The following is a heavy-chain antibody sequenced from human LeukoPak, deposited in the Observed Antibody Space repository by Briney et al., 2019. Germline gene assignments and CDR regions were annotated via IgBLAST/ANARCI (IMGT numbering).Heavy chain of an antibody. Sequence: PRGSLRLSCSASGFTFSNYAIHWVRQAPGKGLEYVSAIGTDGGATYYADSVKGRFTISRDNSKNTLYLQMSSLRAEDTAVYYCVKAIPAAWGTFDIWGQGTMVIVSS. CDR1: GFTFSNYA. V-gene: IGHV3-64D*09. CDR2: IGTDGGAT. CDR3: VKAIPAAWGTFDI. D-gene: IGHD6-25*01. J-gene: IGHJ3*02.